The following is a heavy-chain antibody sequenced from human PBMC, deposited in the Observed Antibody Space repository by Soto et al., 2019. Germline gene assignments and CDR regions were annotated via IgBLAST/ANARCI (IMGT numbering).Heavy chain of an antibody. Sequence: SETLSLTCTVSGGSISSGGYYWSWIRQHPGKGLEWIGYIYYSGSTYYNPSLKSRVTISVDTSKNQFSLKLSSVTAADTAVYHCARGPGSLQYYYYYGMDVWGQGTTVTVSS. CDR2: IYYSGST. D-gene: IGHD1-1*01. V-gene: IGHV4-31*03. CDR1: GGSISSGGYY. J-gene: IGHJ6*02. CDR3: ARGPGSLQYYYYYGMDV.